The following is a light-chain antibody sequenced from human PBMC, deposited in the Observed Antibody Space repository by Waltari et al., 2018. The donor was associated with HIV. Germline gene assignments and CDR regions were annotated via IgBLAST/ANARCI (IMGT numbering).Light chain of an antibody. Sequence: DIVMTQSPDSLAVSLGERATIICKSSQSVLYSSNNKNYLAWYQQKPGQPPKLLIYWASTRESGVPDRFTGSGSGTDFALTISSLQAEDVAAYYCQQYYSTPYTFGQGTKLEIK. CDR3: QQYYSTPYT. CDR2: WAS. J-gene: IGKJ2*01. CDR1: QSVLYSSNNKNY. V-gene: IGKV4-1*01.